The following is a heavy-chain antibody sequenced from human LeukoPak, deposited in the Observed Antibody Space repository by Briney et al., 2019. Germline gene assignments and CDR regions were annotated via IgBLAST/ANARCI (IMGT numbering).Heavy chain of an antibody. CDR2: ISAYNGNT. V-gene: IGHV1-18*01. J-gene: IGHJ5*02. CDR1: GYTFTSYG. D-gene: IGHD3-22*01. Sequence: ASVKVSCKASGYTFTSYGISWVRQAPGQGLEWMGWISAYNGNTNYAQKLQGRVTMTTDTSTSTAYMELRSLRSEDTAVYYCARTYYFDSSGRNWFDPWGQGTLVTVSS. CDR3: ARTYYFDSSGRNWFDP.